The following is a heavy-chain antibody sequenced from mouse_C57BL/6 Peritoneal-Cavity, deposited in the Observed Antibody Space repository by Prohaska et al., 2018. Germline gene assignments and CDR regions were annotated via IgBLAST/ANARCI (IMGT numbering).Heavy chain of an antibody. CDR3: ARDYDFDY. Sequence: RPGSSVKLSCKASGYTFTSYWMDWVKQRPGQGLEWIGNMYPADSETHYNQKFKDKATFTVDKSSSTAYMQLSSLTSEDSAVYYCARDYDFDYWGQGTTLTVSS. J-gene: IGHJ2*01. V-gene: IGHV1-61*01. D-gene: IGHD1-1*01. CDR1: GYTFTSYW. CDR2: MYPADSET.